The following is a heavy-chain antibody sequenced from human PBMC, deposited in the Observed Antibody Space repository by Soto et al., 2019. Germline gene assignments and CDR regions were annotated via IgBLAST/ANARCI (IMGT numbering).Heavy chain of an antibody. Sequence: XGCLMLSCEASGFPVSSYPMSWVRQAPGKGLEWVSAISGSGGSTYYADSVKGRFTISRDNSKNTLYLQMNSLTAEDTAVYYCPRSHKKSAYDQWNYFDYCGQRTLVTVSS. V-gene: IGHV3-23*01. D-gene: IGHD5-12*01. CDR3: PRSHKKSAYDQWNYFDY. J-gene: IGHJ4*02. CDR2: ISGSGGST. CDR1: GFPVSSYP.